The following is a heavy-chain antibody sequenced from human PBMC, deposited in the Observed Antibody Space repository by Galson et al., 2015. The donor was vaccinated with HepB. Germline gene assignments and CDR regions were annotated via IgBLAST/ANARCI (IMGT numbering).Heavy chain of an antibody. D-gene: IGHD3-16*01. CDR1: GFSFSSHS. J-gene: IGHJ4*02. Sequence: SLRLSCAASGFSFSSHSWNWVRQAPGKGLEWISHISITSVNMYYADSVKGRFTISRDNAKNSLFLQMDSLRDEDTAVYYCARGANYNHVWGSYRSPMDYWGQGILVTVSS. V-gene: IGHV3-48*02. CDR3: ARGANYNHVWGSYRSPMDY. CDR2: ISITSVNM.